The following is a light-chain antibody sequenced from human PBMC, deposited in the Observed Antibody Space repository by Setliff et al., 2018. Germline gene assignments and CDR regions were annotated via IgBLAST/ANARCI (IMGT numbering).Light chain of an antibody. CDR3: LSYTSKTTHAL. CDR2: EVT. V-gene: IGLV2-14*03. CDR1: SSDVGGYNY. J-gene: IGLJ2*01. Sequence: QSVLTQPAAVSGPPGQSIAISCAGTSSDVGGYNYVSWYQQHPGKAPKLIIYEVTKRPSGVSDRFSGSKSGNTASLTISGLQAEDEAYYYCLSYTSKTTHALFAGGTKVTV.